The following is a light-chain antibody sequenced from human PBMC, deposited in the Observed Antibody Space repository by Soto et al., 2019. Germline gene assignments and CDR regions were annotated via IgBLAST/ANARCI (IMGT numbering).Light chain of an antibody. CDR3: QQRSNWPIT. V-gene: IGKV3-11*01. CDR2: GAS. J-gene: IGKJ5*01. CDR1: QSVSSN. Sequence: EVVIPQSPAHLSVSLGEGATLSCRASQSVSSNLAWYQQKPGQAPRLLIYGASNMATGIPARFSGSGSGTDFTLTISSLEPEDFAVYYCQQRSNWPITFGQGTRLEIK.